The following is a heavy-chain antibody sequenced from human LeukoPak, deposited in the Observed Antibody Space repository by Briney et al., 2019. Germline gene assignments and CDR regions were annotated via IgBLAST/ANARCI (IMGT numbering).Heavy chain of an antibody. CDR3: ANPRYDSSGYYYVG. CDR2: INGGSGNT. V-gene: IGHV1-3*01. Sequence: GASVKVSCKASGYTFTNYAIHWVRQAPGQRLEWMGWINGGSGNTKYSQNFQGRVTITRDTSASTAYMELSSLRSEDTAVYYCANPRYDSSGYYYVGWGQGTLVTVSS. CDR1: GYTFTNYA. D-gene: IGHD3-22*01. J-gene: IGHJ4*02.